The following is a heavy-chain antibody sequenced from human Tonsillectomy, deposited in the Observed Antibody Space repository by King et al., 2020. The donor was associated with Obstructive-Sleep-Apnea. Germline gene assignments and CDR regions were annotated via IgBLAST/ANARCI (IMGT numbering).Heavy chain of an antibody. CDR3: AADVGQTPVYAKFEQ. D-gene: IGHD4-11*01. V-gene: IGHV1-58*01. J-gene: IGHJ4*02. CDR2: GAISNDNP. CDR1: GFTFSTSA. Sequence: KQLVQSGPEVKKPGTSVKVSCKASGFTFSTSAVQWVRLARGQRLEWKGWGAISNDNPDYAPKFLGRVTFSRDMSTDTAYMELSGLTSEDTAIYYCAADVGQTPVYAKFEQWGQGTPVTVSS.